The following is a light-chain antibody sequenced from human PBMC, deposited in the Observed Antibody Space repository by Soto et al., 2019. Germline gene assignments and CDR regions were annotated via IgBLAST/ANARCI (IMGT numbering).Light chain of an antibody. V-gene: IGLV2-14*01. J-gene: IGLJ1*01. CDR3: SLYSTSYFHR. CDR2: GVT. CDR1: TSAIGFYDY. Sequence: QSVLPQPASVSGSPVQSLTISCTGPTSAIGFYDYVSWYQQYPGQAPKLLIYGVTIRPSGSSNRFSGSKSGSTASLTISGLRDEDEADYYFSLYSTSYFHRFGSGTKGTGL.